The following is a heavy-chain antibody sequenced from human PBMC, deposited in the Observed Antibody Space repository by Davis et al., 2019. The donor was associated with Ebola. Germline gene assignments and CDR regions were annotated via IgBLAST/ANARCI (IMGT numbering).Heavy chain of an antibody. V-gene: IGHV1-2*02. Sequence: AASVKVSCNASGYTFTSYYMHWVRQAPGQGLEWMGWINLASGDTNYARKFEGRVTMTRDTSISTAYMELSRLRSDDTAVYYCARSSGLYYFDYWGQGTLVTVSS. CDR1: GYTFTSYY. D-gene: IGHD6-19*01. CDR2: INLASGDT. J-gene: IGHJ4*02. CDR3: ARSSGLYYFDY.